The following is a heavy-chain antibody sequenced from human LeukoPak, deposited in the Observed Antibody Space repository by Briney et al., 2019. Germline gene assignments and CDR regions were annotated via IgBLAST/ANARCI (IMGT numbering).Heavy chain of an antibody. V-gene: IGHV4-4*02. CDR2: VHDGGRT. CDR3: AREVSDVCIGAACLDAYDV. CDR1: GGAMTTTKW. Sequence: SSETLSLTCTVSGGAMTTTKWWSWVRQPPGKGLEWIGEVHDGGRTNHNPSLKSRVTLSVDKSNQQLSLRLSSVTVADTAVYYCAREVSDVCIGAACLDAYDVWGQGTLVTVSS. J-gene: IGHJ3*01. D-gene: IGHD2-8*01.